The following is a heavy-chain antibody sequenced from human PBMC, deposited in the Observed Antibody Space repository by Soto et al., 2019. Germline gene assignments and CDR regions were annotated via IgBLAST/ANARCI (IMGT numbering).Heavy chain of an antibody. CDR1: GTTFRSYT. CDR3: ARSPLALAGRSDWFDP. Sequence: SVKVSCKASGTTFRSYTISWVRKAPGQGLEWMGRIIPILGKTKYSQKFQGRVTITSDTSASTAYMELSSLRSEDTVVYYCARSPLALAGRSDWFDPWGQGTLVTVS. J-gene: IGHJ5*02. D-gene: IGHD6-19*01. V-gene: IGHV1-69*02. CDR2: IIPILGKT.